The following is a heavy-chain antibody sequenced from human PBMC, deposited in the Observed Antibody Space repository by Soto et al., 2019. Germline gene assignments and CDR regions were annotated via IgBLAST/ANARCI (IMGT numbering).Heavy chain of an antibody. D-gene: IGHD1-26*01. CDR1: GYTFSDSA. J-gene: IGHJ4*02. V-gene: IGHV3-73*02. Sequence: EVQLVESGGGLVQPGASLKLSCAASGYTFSDSAMHWVRQASGKGLEGVGRIRSKANNYATVYGASVRGRFTISRDESKNTAYLQMNSLKTEDTAVYYCARLWSEREPNFDYWGQGTLVSVSS. CDR2: IRSKANNYAT. CDR3: ARLWSEREPNFDY.